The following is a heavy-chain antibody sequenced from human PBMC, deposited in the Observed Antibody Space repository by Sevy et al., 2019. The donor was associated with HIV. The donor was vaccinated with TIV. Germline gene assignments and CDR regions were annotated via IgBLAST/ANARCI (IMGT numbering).Heavy chain of an antibody. D-gene: IGHD1-26*01. CDR2: ISYSGST. V-gene: IGHV4-31*03. CDR1: GGSISSGGYF. Sequence: SETLSLTCTVSGGSISSGGYFWTWIRQHPRKGLEWIGSISYSGSTYYTPSLKSRVTISVDTSKNQFSLKLSSVTAADTAVSFCARATNLNAFDFWGQGTMVTVSS. CDR3: ARATNLNAFDF. J-gene: IGHJ3*01.